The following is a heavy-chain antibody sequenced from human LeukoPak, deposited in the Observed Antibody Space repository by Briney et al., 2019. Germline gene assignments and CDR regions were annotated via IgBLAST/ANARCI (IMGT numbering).Heavy chain of an antibody. Sequence: GGSRRLSCAASGFTFSSYGMHGARQAPGKGLEWVAVISYDGSNKYYADSVKGRFTISRDNSKNTLYLQMNSLRAEDTAVYYCAKDAFDWTTAAIDYWGQGTLVTVSS. J-gene: IGHJ4*02. V-gene: IGHV3-30*18. CDR1: GFTFSSYG. CDR2: ISYDGSNK. D-gene: IGHD3-9*01. CDR3: AKDAFDWTTAAIDY.